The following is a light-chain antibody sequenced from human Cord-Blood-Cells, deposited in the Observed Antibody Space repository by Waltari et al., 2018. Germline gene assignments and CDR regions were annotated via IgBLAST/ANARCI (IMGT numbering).Light chain of an antibody. CDR1: SLRSYY. V-gene: IGLV3-19*01. Sequence: SSELTQDPAVSVALRQTVRITCQGDSLRSYYASWYQQKPGQAPVLVIYGKNNRPPGIPDRFSGPSSGNTASLTITGAQAEEEADYYCNSRDSSGNQWVFGGGTKLTVL. CDR3: NSRDSSGNQWV. J-gene: IGLJ3*02. CDR2: GKN.